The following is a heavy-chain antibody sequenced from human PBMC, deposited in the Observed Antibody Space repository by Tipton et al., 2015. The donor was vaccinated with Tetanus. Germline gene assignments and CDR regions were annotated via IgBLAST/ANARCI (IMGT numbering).Heavy chain of an antibody. D-gene: IGHD2-15*01. Sequence: TLSLTCTVSGDSISSSYYWGWIRQPPGKGLEWIGSFYYSGSTYYNPSLKSRVTISVDTSKDQFSLKLRPVTAADTAVYYCATSGGGHCGAKCLINFFDPWGQGTLVTVSS. CDR2: FYYSGST. V-gene: IGHV4-39*01. CDR1: GDSISSSYY. J-gene: IGHJ5*02. CDR3: ATSGGGHCGAKCLINFFDP.